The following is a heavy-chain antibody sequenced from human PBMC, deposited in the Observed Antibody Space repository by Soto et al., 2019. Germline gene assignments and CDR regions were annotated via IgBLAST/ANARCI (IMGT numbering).Heavy chain of an antibody. Sequence: GASVKVCCKVSGYTLTELSMHWVRQAPGKGLEWMGGFDPEDGETIYAQKFQGRVTMTEDTSTDTAYMELSSLRSEDTAVYYCATLFLLRSGYCSGGSCRANYYGMDVWGQMPAVTVSS. CDR1: GYTLTELS. D-gene: IGHD2-15*01. V-gene: IGHV1-24*01. J-gene: IGHJ6*02. CDR2: FDPEDGET. CDR3: ATLFLLRSGYCSGGSCRANYYGMDV.